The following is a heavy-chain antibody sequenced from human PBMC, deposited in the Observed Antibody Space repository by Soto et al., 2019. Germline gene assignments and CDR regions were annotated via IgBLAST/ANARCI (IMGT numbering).Heavy chain of an antibody. CDR2: IIPTLGTT. D-gene: IGHD2-21*02. Sequence: QVQLVQSGTEVKTPGSSVKVSCKASGGSFSKFAINWVRQAPGQGLEWMGGIIPTLGTTDYAHKFQGRVTITADEATRTAYMELSGLRSEDTAVYYCARDDATHCGDDCYRHFYYGMDVWGQGTTVTVSS. CDR1: GGSFSKFA. J-gene: IGHJ6*02. V-gene: IGHV1-69*01. CDR3: ARDDATHCGDDCYRHFYYGMDV.